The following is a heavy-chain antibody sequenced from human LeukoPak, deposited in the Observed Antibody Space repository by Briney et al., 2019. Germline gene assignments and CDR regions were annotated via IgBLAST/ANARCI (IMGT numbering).Heavy chain of an antibody. Sequence: GGSLRLSCAASGFTFSSYAMRWVRQAPGKGLEWVAVISYDGSNKYYADSVKGRFTISRDNSKNTLYLQMNSLRAEDTAVYYCARSLYYDSIWGAEGYWGQGTLVTVSS. CDR1: GFTFSSYA. D-gene: IGHD3-22*01. CDR2: ISYDGSNK. CDR3: ARSLYYDSIWGAEGY. J-gene: IGHJ4*02. V-gene: IGHV3-30*04.